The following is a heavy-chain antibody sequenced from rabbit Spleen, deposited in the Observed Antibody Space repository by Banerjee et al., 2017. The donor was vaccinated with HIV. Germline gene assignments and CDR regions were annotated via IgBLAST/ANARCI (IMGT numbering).Heavy chain of an antibody. D-gene: IGHD4-1*01. CDR2: IGAAITYTT. V-gene: IGHV1S40*01. CDR3: ARDLAGVIGWNFNL. J-gene: IGHJ4*01. Sequence: QSLEESGGDLVKPGAALTLTCTASGFSFSYNDYMCWVRQPPGKGPEWIACIGAAITYTTYYATWAKGRFTISKTSSTTVTLQMTSLTAADTATYFCARDLAGVIGWNFNLWGPGTLVTVS. CDR1: GFSFSYNDY.